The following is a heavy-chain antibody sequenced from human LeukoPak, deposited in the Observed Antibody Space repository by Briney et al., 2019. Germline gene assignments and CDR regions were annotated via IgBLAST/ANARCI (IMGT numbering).Heavy chain of an antibody. V-gene: IGHV4-30-4*01. J-gene: IGHJ4*02. D-gene: IGHD3-22*01. CDR1: GGSISSGDYY. Sequence: SETLSLTCTVSGGSISSGDYYWSWIRQPPGKGLEWIGYIYYSGSTYYNPSLKSRVTISVDTSKNQFSLKLSSVTAADTAVYYCSLYDSSGYYPRYNYWGQGTLVTVSS. CDR2: IYYSGST. CDR3: SLYDSSGYYPRYNY.